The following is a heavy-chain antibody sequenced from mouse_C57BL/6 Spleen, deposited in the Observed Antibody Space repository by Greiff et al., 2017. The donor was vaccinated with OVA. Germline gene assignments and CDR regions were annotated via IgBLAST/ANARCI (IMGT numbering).Heavy chain of an antibody. D-gene: IGHD2-12*01. CDR2: INPNNGGT. CDR1: GYTFTDYN. V-gene: IGHV1-18*01. Sequence: VQLKESGPELVKPGASVKIPCKASGYTFTDYNMDGVKQSHGKSLEWIGDINPNNGGTIYNQKFKGKATLTVDKSSSTAYMELRSLTSEDTAVYYCARRGAYYRAWFAYWGQGTLVTVSA. J-gene: IGHJ3*01. CDR3: ARRGAYYRAWFAY.